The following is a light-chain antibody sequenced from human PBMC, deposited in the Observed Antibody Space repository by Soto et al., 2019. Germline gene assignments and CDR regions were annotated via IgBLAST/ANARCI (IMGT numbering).Light chain of an antibody. J-gene: IGKJ1*01. CDR2: KAS. Sequence: DIQMTQSPSTLSASVGDRVTITCRASQNINNWLAWYQQKPGQAPKLLIYKASNLESGVPSRFSGSGSGTEFTLSISSLXXDDFAXYYCQQYSGSSTTFGQGTKVEVK. V-gene: IGKV1-5*03. CDR1: QNINNW. CDR3: QQYSGSSTT.